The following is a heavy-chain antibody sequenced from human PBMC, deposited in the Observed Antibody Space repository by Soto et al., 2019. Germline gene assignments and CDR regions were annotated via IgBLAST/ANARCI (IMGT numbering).Heavy chain of an antibody. Sequence: PGGSLSLSCAASGFTFGSYWMSWVRQAPGKGLEWVATIKFDASNKYYADSVKGRFTISRDNSKNTLYLQMNSLRAEDTAVYYCAKEPLYDFWSGYPIPALMDVWGQGTTVTVAS. D-gene: IGHD3-3*01. CDR2: IKFDASNK. J-gene: IGHJ6*02. V-gene: IGHV3-30*02. CDR1: GFTFGSYW. CDR3: AKEPLYDFWSGYPIPALMDV.